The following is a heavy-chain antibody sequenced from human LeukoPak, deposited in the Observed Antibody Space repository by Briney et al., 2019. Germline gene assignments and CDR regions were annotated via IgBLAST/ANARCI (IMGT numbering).Heavy chain of an antibody. CDR2: ISGSGGST. Sequence: PGGSLRLSCAASGFTFSSYAMSWVRQAPGKGLEWVSAISGSGGSTYYADSVKGRFTISRDNSKITLYLQMNSLRAEDTAVYYCAKGVAVTDDAFDIWGQGTMVTVSS. CDR3: AKGVAVTDDAFDI. D-gene: IGHD6-19*01. J-gene: IGHJ3*02. V-gene: IGHV3-23*01. CDR1: GFTFSSYA.